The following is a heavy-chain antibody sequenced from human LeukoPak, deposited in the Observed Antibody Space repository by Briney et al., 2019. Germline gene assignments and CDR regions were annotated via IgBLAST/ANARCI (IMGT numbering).Heavy chain of an antibody. CDR3: ASYIAVRASFDY. Sequence: PSETLSLTCAVYGGSFSGYYWSWIRQPPGKGLEWIGEINHSGSTNYNPSLKSRVTISVDTSKNQFSLKLSSVTAADTAVYYCASYIAVRASFDYWGQGTLVTVSS. CDR1: GGSFSGYY. V-gene: IGHV4-34*01. J-gene: IGHJ4*02. D-gene: IGHD6-19*01. CDR2: INHSGST.